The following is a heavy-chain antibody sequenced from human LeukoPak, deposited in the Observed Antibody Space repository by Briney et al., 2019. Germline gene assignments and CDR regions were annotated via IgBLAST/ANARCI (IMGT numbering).Heavy chain of an antibody. CDR2: ISAYNGNT. J-gene: IGHJ6*03. Sequence: ASVKVSCKVSGYTLTELPMHWVRQAPGKGLEWMGWISAYNGNTDYAQKVQGRVTMTTDTSTTTAYMELRSLRSDDTAVYYCARGPIIDIAIIPAADEYYYMDVWGKGTTVTVSS. CDR3: ARGPIIDIAIIPAADEYYYMDV. CDR1: GYTLTELP. V-gene: IGHV1-18*01. D-gene: IGHD2-2*01.